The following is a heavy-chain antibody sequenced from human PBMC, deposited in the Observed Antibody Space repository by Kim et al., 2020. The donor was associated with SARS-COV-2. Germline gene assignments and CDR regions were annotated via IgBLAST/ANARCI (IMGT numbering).Heavy chain of an antibody. D-gene: IGHD3-16*02. CDR3: ARRYYYYGCGSYRQFD. V-gene: IGHV4-39*01. Sequence: SETLSLTCTVSGGSVRRIYYYWDWLRPRPGLGLVWIVNIRRSGSTYYNPSLKIPITISVDTSKNQFSLNLVSVTASDTSVYSCARRYYYYGCGSYRQFD. CDR2: IRRSGST. J-gene: IGHJ4*01. CDR1: GGSVRRIYYY.